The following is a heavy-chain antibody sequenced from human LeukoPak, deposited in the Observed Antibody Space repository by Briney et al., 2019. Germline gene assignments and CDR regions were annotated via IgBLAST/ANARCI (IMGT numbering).Heavy chain of an antibody. J-gene: IGHJ5*02. V-gene: IGHV4-34*01. Sequence: SETLSLTCAVYGGSFSGYYWSWIRQPPRKGLEWIGEINHSGSTNYNPSLKRRVTISVDTSKNQFSLKLSSVTAADTAVYYCARVGIQLWLRNWFDPWGQGTLVTVSS. CDR2: INHSGST. CDR1: GGSFSGYY. CDR3: ARVGIQLWLRNWFDP. D-gene: IGHD5-18*01.